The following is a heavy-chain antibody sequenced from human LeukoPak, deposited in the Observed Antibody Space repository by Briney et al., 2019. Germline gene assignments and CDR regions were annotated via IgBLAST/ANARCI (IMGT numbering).Heavy chain of an antibody. CDR3: ARHVGSSGSADAFDI. V-gene: IGHV5-51*01. D-gene: IGHD3-22*01. J-gene: IGHJ3*02. Sequence: GESLKISCKGSGYSFTSYWIGWVRQMPGKGLEWMGIIYPGDSDTRYSPSFQGQVTIPADKSISTAYLQWSSLKASDTAMYYCARHVGSSGSADAFDIWGQGTMVTVSS. CDR2: IYPGDSDT. CDR1: GYSFTSYW.